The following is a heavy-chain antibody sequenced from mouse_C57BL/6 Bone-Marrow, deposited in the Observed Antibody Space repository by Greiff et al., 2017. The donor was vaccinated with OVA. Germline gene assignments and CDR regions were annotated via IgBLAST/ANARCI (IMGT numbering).Heavy chain of an antibody. Sequence: VQLQQSGAELVKPGASVKMSCKASGYTFTSYWITWVKQRPGQGLEWIGDIYPGSGSTNSNEKFKSKATLTVDTSSSTAYMQLSSLTSEDSSVDYCGRGGAYYGYDEFAYWGKGTLVTVSA. J-gene: IGHJ3*01. CDR1: GYTFTSYW. CDR2: IYPGSGST. V-gene: IGHV1-55*01. D-gene: IGHD2-9*01. CDR3: GRGGAYYGYDEFAY.